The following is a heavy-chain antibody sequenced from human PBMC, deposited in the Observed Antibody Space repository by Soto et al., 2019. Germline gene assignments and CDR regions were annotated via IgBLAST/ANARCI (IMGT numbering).Heavy chain of an antibody. D-gene: IGHD6-6*01. Sequence: GGSLRLSCAASGFTFSSYSMNWVRQAPGKWLEWVSSISSSSSYIYYADSVKGRFTISRDNAKNSLYLQMNSLRAEDTAVYYCARDPIAARPDYWGQGTLVTVSS. J-gene: IGHJ4*02. CDR3: ARDPIAARPDY. CDR2: ISSSSSYI. V-gene: IGHV3-21*01. CDR1: GFTFSSYS.